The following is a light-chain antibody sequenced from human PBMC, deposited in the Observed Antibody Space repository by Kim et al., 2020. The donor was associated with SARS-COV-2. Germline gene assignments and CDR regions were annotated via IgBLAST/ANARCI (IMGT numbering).Light chain of an antibody. CDR2: DVS. CDR3: SSYTSSSRV. V-gene: IGLV2-14*04. Sequence: PGKSITISCPGTRRDVGGYNYVSWYQQHPGKAPKLMIYDVSKRPSGVSNRFSGSKSGNTASLTISGLQAEDEADYYCSSYTSSSRVFGGGTQLTVL. J-gene: IGLJ3*02. CDR1: RRDVGGYNY.